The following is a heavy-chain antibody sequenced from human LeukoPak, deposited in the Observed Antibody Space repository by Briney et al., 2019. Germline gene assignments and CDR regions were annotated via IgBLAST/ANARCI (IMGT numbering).Heavy chain of an antibody. CDR1: GYTFTSCY. Sequence: ASVKVSCKASGYTFTSCYMHWVRQAPGQGLEWMGIINPSAGSTTYAQKFQGRVTMTRDTATSTVYMELSSLRSEDTAVYYCARAHYASSNIKVPFDVWGKGTTVTVSS. CDR3: ARAHYASSNIKVPFDV. J-gene: IGHJ6*04. D-gene: IGHD3-22*01. V-gene: IGHV1-46*01. CDR2: INPSAGST.